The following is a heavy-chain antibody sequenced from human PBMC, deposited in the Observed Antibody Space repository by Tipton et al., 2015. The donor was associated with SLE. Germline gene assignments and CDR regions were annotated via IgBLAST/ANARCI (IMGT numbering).Heavy chain of an antibody. CDR3: ATGGYPDAFDM. J-gene: IGHJ3*02. V-gene: IGHV4-59*01. CDR1: GGSISSYY. D-gene: IGHD2-15*01. CDR2: IYYSGST. Sequence: TLSLTCTVSGGSISSYYWNWIRQPPGKGLEWIGYIYYSGSTKYNPSLKSRITISEDTSKNQFSLKLSSVTAADTAVYYCATGGYPDAFDMWGQGTMVTVSS.